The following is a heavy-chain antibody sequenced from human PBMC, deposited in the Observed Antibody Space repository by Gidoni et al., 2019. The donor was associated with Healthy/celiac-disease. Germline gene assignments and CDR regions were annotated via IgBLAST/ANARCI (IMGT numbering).Heavy chain of an antibody. CDR2: IYSCGST. Sequence: QLQLQESGPGLVKPSETLSLTCTVSGGSISSSSYYWGWIRQPPGKGLEWIGSIYSCGSTYYNPSLKSRVTISVDTSKNQFSLKLSSVTAADTAVYYCASLYGSPLQHENYYYYGMDVWGQGTTVTVSS. J-gene: IGHJ6*02. CDR1: GGSISSSSYY. D-gene: IGHD4-4*01. V-gene: IGHV4-39*01. CDR3: ASLYGSPLQHENYYYYGMDV.